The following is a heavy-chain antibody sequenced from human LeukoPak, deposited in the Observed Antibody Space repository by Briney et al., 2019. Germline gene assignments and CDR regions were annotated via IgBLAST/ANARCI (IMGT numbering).Heavy chain of an antibody. D-gene: IGHD2-2*01. CDR1: GFTFSSYA. V-gene: IGHV3-7*01. CDR3: ARDLGIVVVPAAVDY. J-gene: IGHJ4*02. Sequence: PGGSLRLSCAASGFTFSSYAMSWVRQAPGKGLEWVANIKQDGSEKYYVDSVKGRFTISRDNAKNSLYLQMNSLRAEDTAVYYCARDLGIVVVPAAVDYWGQGTLVTVSS. CDR2: IKQDGSEK.